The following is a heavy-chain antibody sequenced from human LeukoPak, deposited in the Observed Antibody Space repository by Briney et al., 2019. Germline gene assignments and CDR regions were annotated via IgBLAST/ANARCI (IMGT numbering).Heavy chain of an antibody. CDR1: GFTFSSYG. D-gene: IGHD6-19*01. Sequence: GGSLRLSCAASGFTFSSYGMHWVRQAPGKGLEWVAVIWYDGSNKYYADSVKGRFTISRGNSKNTLYLQMNSLRAEDTAVYYCARDAPGPHGPVAGHNWFDPWGQGTLVTVSS. CDR2: IWYDGSNK. V-gene: IGHV3-33*01. J-gene: IGHJ5*02. CDR3: ARDAPGPHGPVAGHNWFDP.